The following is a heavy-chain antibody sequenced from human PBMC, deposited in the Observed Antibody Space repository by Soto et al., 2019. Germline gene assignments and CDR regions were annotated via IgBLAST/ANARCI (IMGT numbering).Heavy chain of an antibody. CDR2: ISWDGGST. Sequence: GGSLRLSCAASGFTLDDYTMHWVRQAPGKGLEWVSLISWDGGSTYYADSVKGRFTISRDNSKNSLYLQMNSLRAEDTAVYYCAKARILGYCSGGSCYSIPSGFDPWGQGTLVTVSS. CDR1: GFTLDDYT. V-gene: IGHV3-43*01. J-gene: IGHJ5*02. D-gene: IGHD2-15*01. CDR3: AKARILGYCSGGSCYSIPSGFDP.